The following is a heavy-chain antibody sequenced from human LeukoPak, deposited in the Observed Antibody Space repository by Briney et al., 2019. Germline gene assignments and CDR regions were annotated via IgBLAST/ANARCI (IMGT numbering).Heavy chain of an antibody. CDR1: GYTFTSSG. Sequence: ASVKVSCKASGYTFTSSGISWVRQAPGQGLEWMGWLNIYNGNTDYAQKVQGRVTMTTGTSTSTAYMELRSLRSDDTAIYYCAREQYYGSGSYSDSWGQGTLVTVSS. J-gene: IGHJ4*02. CDR3: AREQYYGSGSYSDS. V-gene: IGHV1-18*01. D-gene: IGHD3-10*01. CDR2: LNIYNGNT.